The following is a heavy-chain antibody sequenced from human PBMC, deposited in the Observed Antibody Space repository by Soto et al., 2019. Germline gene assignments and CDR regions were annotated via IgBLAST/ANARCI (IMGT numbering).Heavy chain of an antibody. D-gene: IGHD1-1*01. CDR3: ARTTGVPNTLRSRYFFDY. J-gene: IGHJ4*02. CDR1: GGSVSNKTYY. CDR2: VYYSGTT. V-gene: IGHV4-61*01. Sequence: SETLSLTCSVSGGSVSNKTYYWSWIRQPPGKRLEWIGYVYYSGTTNYNPSLKSRVTISVDLSKNQFSLRLSSVTTADTALYYCARTTGVPNTLRSRYFFDYWGQGTLVTVSS.